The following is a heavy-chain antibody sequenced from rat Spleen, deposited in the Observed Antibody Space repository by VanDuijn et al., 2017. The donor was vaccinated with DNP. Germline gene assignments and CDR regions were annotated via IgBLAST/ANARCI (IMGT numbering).Heavy chain of an antibody. D-gene: IGHD4-3*01. CDR3: ARPYNSGFAY. J-gene: IGHJ3*01. CDR2: ISYDGGRS. CDR1: GFTFSDYY. V-gene: IGHV5-22*01. Sequence: EVQLVESGVGLVQPGRSLKLSCAASGFTFSDYYMAWVRQAPTKGLEWVAYISYDGGRSYNGDSVKGRFTISRDNAKSTLYLQMNSLRSEDMATYYCARPYNSGFAYWGQGTLVTVSS.